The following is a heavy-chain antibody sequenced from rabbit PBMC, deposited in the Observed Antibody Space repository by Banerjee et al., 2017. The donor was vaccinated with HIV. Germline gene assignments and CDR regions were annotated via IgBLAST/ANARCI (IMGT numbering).Heavy chain of an antibody. D-gene: IGHD6-1*01. Sequence: QEQLKETGGGLVQPGGSLTLSCKASGFDLSNYYYMCWVRQPPGKGLEWIACIYVGTSGSTYYASWAKGRFTISKTSSTTVTLQMTSLTAADTATYFCARASAYADYGYDVWGQGTLVTVS. V-gene: IGHV1S45*01. J-gene: IGHJ3*01. CDR1: GFDLSNYYY. CDR3: ARASAYADYGYDV. CDR2: IYVGTSGST.